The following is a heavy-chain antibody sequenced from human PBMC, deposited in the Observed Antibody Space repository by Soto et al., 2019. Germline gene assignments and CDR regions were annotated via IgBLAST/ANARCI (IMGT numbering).Heavy chain of an antibody. D-gene: IGHD1-1*01. CDR3: ARLEFWNDAALTNFWFEP. CDR1: GESISGTIYY. J-gene: IGHJ5*02. Sequence: SETLSLTCIVSGESISGTIYYWGWIRQPPGKGLEWIGSIYYSGSTYHNPSLKSRVTISVDTSKNQFSLKLSSVTAADTAVYYCARLEFWNDAALTNFWFEPWGQGTRVTVSS. V-gene: IGHV4-39*01. CDR2: IYYSGST.